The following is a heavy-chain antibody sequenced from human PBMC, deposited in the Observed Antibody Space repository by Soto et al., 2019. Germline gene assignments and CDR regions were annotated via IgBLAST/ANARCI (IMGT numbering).Heavy chain of an antibody. CDR1: GGTFSTYS. D-gene: IGHD1-26*01. Sequence: QVQLVQSGAEVKKPGSSVKVSCKTSGGTFSTYSIVWVRQAPGEVLEWMGGIIPIFGTANYAQKFQDRVTITADKSTNTAFMELSSLKSEDTAMYYCASSSGNNYGVGTNYYFDYWGQGTLVTVSS. V-gene: IGHV1-69*06. CDR2: IIPIFGTA. CDR3: ASSSGNNYGVGTNYYFDY. J-gene: IGHJ4*02.